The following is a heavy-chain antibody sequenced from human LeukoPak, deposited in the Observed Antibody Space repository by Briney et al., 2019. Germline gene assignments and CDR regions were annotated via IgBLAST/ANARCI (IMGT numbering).Heavy chain of an antibody. Sequence: PGGSLILSCAVSGFNFDDYAMHWVRHAPGRGLEWVSGINWKTGNGIYADSVKGRFTSSRDNAKNSLYLQMSSLRAEDTALYYCTRRAARWQFDLWGRGTLLTVSS. CDR3: TRRAARWQFDL. J-gene: IGHJ2*01. CDR2: INWKTGNG. CDR1: GFNFDDYA. D-gene: IGHD6-25*01. V-gene: IGHV3-9*01.